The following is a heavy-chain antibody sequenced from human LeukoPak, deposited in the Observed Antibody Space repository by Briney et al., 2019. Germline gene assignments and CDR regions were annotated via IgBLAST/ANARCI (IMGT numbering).Heavy chain of an antibody. CDR1: GGSVTSSSYY. V-gene: IGHV4-39*02. CDR2: THQGGKT. Sequence: PSETLSLTCNVSGGSVTSSSYYWGWIRQFPGKRLEWIGNTHQGGKTYSNPSLKTRVTVSADASQTHFSLRLTSVTAADTATYYCARLPRIPLFGVAFKFGWIDSWGQGVLVTVSS. J-gene: IGHJ5*01. CDR3: ARLPRIPLFGVAFKFGWIDS. D-gene: IGHD3-3*01.